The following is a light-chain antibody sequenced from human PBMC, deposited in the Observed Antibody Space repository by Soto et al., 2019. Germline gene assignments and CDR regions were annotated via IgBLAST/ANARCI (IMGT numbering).Light chain of an antibody. V-gene: IGKV3-20*01. CDR2: GAS. J-gene: IGKJ2*01. Sequence: EIVLTQSPGTLSLSPGERATLSCRASQSVTSDYVAWYQQKPGQAPRVLIYGASSRATGIPDRFSGSGSGTDFTLASSRLAPEDFAVYFCQLYGSSTRYTFGQGTKLEIK. CDR3: QLYGSSTRYT. CDR1: QSVTSDY.